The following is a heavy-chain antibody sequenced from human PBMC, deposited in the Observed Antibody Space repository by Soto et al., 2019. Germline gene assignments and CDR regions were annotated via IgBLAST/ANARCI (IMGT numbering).Heavy chain of an antibody. D-gene: IGHD6-19*01. Sequence: QVLLVQSGAEVKKPGSSVKVSCMASGVSFSDSTISWVRQAPGQGLEWMGKIIPILGIPNFAQKFQGRVTITADNSTSTAYLELSSLRSEDTAVYYCGTDSVSDWRPDVGYWGLGTLVTVSS. CDR2: IIPILGIP. CDR3: GTDSVSDWRPDVGY. J-gene: IGHJ4*02. CDR1: GVSFSDST. V-gene: IGHV1-69*04.